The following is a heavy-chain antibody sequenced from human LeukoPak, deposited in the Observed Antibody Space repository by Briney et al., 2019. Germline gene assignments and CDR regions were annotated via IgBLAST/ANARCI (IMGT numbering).Heavy chain of an antibody. CDR3: TTPKDYGSGSIDY. CDR1: GGSISSGGYS. J-gene: IGHJ4*02. CDR2: IKSKTDGGTT. Sequence: PSETLSLTCAVSGGSISSGGYSWSWIRQPPGKGLEWVGRIKSKTDGGTTDYAAPVKGRFTISRDDSKNTLYLQMNSLKTEDTAVYYCTTPKDYGSGSIDYWGQGTLVTVSS. V-gene: IGHV3-15*01. D-gene: IGHD3-10*01.